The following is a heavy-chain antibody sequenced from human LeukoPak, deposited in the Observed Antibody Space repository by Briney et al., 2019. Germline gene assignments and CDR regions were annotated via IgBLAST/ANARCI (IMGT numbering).Heavy chain of an antibody. J-gene: IGHJ6*03. CDR3: GRVNYYHYYMDV. V-gene: IGHV4-59*01. CDR1: GVSISNYY. CDR2: IYYSGST. Sequence: SETLSLTRTVSGVSISNYYWSWIRQPPGKGLEWIGYIYYSGSTRYNPSLKSRFTISVDTSKNQFSLKVSSVTAADTAVYYCGRVNYYHYYMDVWGKGTTVTVSS.